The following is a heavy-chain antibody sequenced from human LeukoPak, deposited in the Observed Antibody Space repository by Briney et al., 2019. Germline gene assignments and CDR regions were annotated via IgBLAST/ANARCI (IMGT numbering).Heavy chain of an antibody. CDR1: GLSFRTYT. J-gene: IGHJ4*02. CDR2: ISGSGDNA. CDR3: AKSDCSGPTCYSGLDS. V-gene: IGHV3-23*01. D-gene: IGHD2-15*01. Sequence: GGSLRLSCEASGLSFRTYTMSWVRLAPGKGLEWVSSISGSGDNAFYADSVKGRFALSRDNSKNTLLLQMNSLRADDAAIYFCAKSDCSGPTCYSGLDSWGQGTLVTVSS.